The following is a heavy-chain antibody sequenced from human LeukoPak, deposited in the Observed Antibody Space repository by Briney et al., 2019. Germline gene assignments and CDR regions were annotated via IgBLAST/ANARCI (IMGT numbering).Heavy chain of an antibody. V-gene: IGHV5-51*01. D-gene: IGHD3-16*01. CDR3: ARHYYDYVWGSYGIDY. CDR2: IYSGDSDT. Sequence: GASLHISCKGSGSSFTSYWIGRVRPVPGKGLEWMGIIYSGDSDTRYSPSLQGQVTISADNSISTAYLQWSSLKASDTAMYYCARHYYDYVWGSYGIDYGGQGTLVTVSA. CDR1: GSSFTSYW. J-gene: IGHJ4*02.